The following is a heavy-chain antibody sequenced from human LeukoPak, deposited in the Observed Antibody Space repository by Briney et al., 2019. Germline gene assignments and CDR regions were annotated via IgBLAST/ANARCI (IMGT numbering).Heavy chain of an antibody. Sequence: GGSLRLSCAASGFTFSSYAMSWVRQAPGKGLEWVSAISGSGGSTYYADSVKGRFTISRDNSKNTLYLQMNSLRAEDTAVYYCAKTASDYDYVWGSYPLTDYWGQGTLVTVSS. CDR3: AKTASDYDYVWGSYPLTDY. CDR2: ISGSGGST. CDR1: GFTFSSYA. D-gene: IGHD3-16*02. J-gene: IGHJ4*02. V-gene: IGHV3-23*01.